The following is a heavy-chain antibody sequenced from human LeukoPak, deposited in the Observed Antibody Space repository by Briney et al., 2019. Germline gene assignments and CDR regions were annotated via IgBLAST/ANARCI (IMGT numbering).Heavy chain of an antibody. V-gene: IGHV3-23*01. CDR2: ISGSGGRT. J-gene: IGHJ3*02. Sequence: GGSLRLSCAASGFTFSSYAMSWVRRAPGKGLEWVSAISGSGGRTYYADSVKGRFTISRDNSKNTLYLQMNSLRAKDTAVYYCARDIVVVPAGLAFDIWGQGTMVTVSS. CDR3: ARDIVVVPAGLAFDI. CDR1: GFTFSSYA. D-gene: IGHD2-2*01.